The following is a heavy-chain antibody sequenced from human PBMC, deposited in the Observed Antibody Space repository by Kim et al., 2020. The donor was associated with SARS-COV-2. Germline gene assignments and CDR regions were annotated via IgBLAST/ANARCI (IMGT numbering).Heavy chain of an antibody. J-gene: IGHJ4*02. Sequence: GGSLRLSCAASGFTFGSYWMNWVRQFPGKGLDWVASINQGGSDKSDVDSVKGRFTISRDNARNSLFLQVSSLGDEDTAMYYCVRDGFASGLYFDSWGQG. CDR3: VRDGFASGLYFDS. V-gene: IGHV3-7*01. D-gene: IGHD6-19*01. CDR1: GFTFGSYW. CDR2: INQGGSDK.